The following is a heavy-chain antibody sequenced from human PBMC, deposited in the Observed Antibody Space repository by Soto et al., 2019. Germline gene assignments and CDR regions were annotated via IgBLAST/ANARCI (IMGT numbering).Heavy chain of an antibody. D-gene: IGHD3-22*01. J-gene: IGHJ6*02. V-gene: IGHV4-59*08. CDR2: IYYSGST. Sequence: PSETLSLTCTVSGGSISSYYWSWIRQPPGKGLEWIGYIYYSGSTNYNPSLKSRVTISVDTSKNQFSLKLSSVTAADTAVYYCASQYYYDSSGYYYPLYYYYYGMDVWGQGTTVTVSS. CDR1: GGSISSYY. CDR3: ASQYYYDSSGYYYPLYYYYYGMDV.